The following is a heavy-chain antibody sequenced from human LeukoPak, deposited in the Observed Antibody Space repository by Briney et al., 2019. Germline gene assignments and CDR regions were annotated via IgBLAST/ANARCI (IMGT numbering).Heavy chain of an antibody. CDR2: ISNSGST. D-gene: IGHD1-1*01. J-gene: IGHJ3*02. CDR1: GGSISSYY. Sequence: NPSETLSLTCTVSGGSISSYYWSWIRQHPREGLGWFGYISNSGSTNYNPSLKSRVTISVDTSKNQLSLKLSYVTAADTAVYHCVRLQPNTGEWAFDIWGQGTMVSVSS. V-gene: IGHV4-59*01. CDR3: VRLQPNTGEWAFDI.